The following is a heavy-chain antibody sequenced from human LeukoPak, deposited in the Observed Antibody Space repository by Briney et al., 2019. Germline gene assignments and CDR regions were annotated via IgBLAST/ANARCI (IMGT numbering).Heavy chain of an antibody. CDR3: ARDHQVSYFDY. V-gene: IGHV3-7*01. Sequence: GGSLRLSCEGSAFIFSGHWMNWVRQTPGKGLEWVASIKEDGSERQYVDSVKGRFTISRDNSKNTLYLQMNSLKADDTAVYYCARDHQVSYFDYWGQGTLVTVSS. D-gene: IGHD6-6*01. CDR2: IKEDGSER. J-gene: IGHJ4*02. CDR1: AFIFSGHW.